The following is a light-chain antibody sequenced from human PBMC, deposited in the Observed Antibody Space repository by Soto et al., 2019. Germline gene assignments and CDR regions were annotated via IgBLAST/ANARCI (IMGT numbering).Light chain of an antibody. V-gene: IGLV2-14*01. Sequence: QSALTQPASVSGSPGQSITISCTGTSSDVGGFTYVSWYQQYPGKAPKLMIYEVSNRPSGVSNRFSGSKSGNTASLTISGLQAEDEADYYCSPYTSRSTRVFGTGTKVTVL. CDR3: SPYTSRSTRV. CDR1: SSDVGGFTY. J-gene: IGLJ1*01. CDR2: EVS.